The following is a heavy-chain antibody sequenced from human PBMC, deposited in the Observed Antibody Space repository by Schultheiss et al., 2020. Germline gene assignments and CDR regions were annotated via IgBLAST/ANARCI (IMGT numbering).Heavy chain of an antibody. V-gene: IGHV3-43D*04. D-gene: IGHD2-21*01. Sequence: GGSLRLSCAASGFTFDDYAMHWVRQAPGKGLEWVSLISWDGGSTYYADSMKGRFTISRDNAKKSLYLQMNSLRAEDTAVYYCARDLRRNQKWGLHDCWGQGTLVTVSS. CDR3: ARDLRRNQKWGLHDC. CDR2: ISWDGGST. J-gene: IGHJ4*02. CDR1: GFTFDDYA.